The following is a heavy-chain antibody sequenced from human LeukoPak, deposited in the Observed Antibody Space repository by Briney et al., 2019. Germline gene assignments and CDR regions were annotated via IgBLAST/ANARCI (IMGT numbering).Heavy chain of an antibody. V-gene: IGHV3-23*01. CDR1: GFTFSSYA. J-gene: IGHJ6*03. Sequence: GGSLRLSCAASGFTFSSYAMSWVRQAPGKGLEWVSAISGSGGSTYYADSVKGRFTISRDNSKNTLYLQMNSLRAEDTAVYYCAKAPTSTVVAYYYYMDVWGKGTTVTVSS. D-gene: IGHD4-23*01. CDR2: ISGSGGST. CDR3: AKAPTSTVVAYYYYMDV.